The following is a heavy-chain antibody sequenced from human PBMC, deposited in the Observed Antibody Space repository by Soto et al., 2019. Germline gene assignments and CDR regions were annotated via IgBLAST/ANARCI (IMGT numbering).Heavy chain of an antibody. CDR2: ISPHKDNT. CDR3: ARDLDGSGSYYTNY. V-gene: IGHV1-18*01. CDR1: GYSFSSIG. J-gene: IGHJ4*02. D-gene: IGHD3-10*01. Sequence: QVQLVQSGAEVKKPGASVKVSCKTSGYSFSSIGISWVRQAPGQGLAWMGWISPHKDNTYYAQRLQGRVTMTTDTSTSTAYMELRSLRSDDTAVYFCARDLDGSGSYYTNYWGQGTLVTVSS.